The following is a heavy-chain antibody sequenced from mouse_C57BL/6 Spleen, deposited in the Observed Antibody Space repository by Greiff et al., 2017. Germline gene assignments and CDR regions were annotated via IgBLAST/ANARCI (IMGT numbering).Heavy chain of an antibody. Sequence: QVQLQQPGTELVKPGASVKLSCKASGYTFTSYWMHWVKQRPGQGLEWIGNINPSNGGTNYNEKFKSKATLTVDKSSSPVYMQLSSLTSEDSAVYYCARNELPYYDGSSYLRGYFDVWGTGTTVTVSS. CDR1: GYTFTSYW. V-gene: IGHV1-53*01. J-gene: IGHJ1*03. CDR2: INPSNGGT. CDR3: ARNELPYYDGSSYLRGYFDV. D-gene: IGHD1-1*01.